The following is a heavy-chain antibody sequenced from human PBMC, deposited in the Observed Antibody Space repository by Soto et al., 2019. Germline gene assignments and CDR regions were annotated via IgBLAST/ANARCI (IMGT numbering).Heavy chain of an antibody. J-gene: IGHJ4*02. D-gene: IGHD2-8*02. V-gene: IGHV1-3*05. Sequence: QVQLVQSGAEEKKPGASVKVSCKASGYTFTSYAIHWVHQAPGQRLEWMGWINAGNGNTKYSQKFQGRVTITRDTSASTAYMEPSSLKSEDTAVYYCARGDWWLFDYWGQGTLVTVSS. CDR2: INAGNGNT. CDR3: ARGDWWLFDY. CDR1: GYTFTSYA.